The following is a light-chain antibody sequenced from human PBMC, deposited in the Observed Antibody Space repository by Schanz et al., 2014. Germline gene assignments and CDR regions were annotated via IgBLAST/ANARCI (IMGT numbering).Light chain of an antibody. CDR3: QSYDSSLSGSGV. J-gene: IGLJ3*02. V-gene: IGLV2-18*02. CDR1: SSDVGGYNR. CDR2: EVT. Sequence: QSALTQPPSVSGSPGQSVTISCTGTSSDVGGYNRVSWYQQPPGTAPQLIIYEVTNRPSGVPDRFSGSKSGNTASLTITGLQAEDEADYYCQSYDSSLSGSGVFGGGTKLTVL.